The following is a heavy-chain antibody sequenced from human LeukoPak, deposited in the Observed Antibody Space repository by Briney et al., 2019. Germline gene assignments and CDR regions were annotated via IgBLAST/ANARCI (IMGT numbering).Heavy chain of an antibody. CDR3: ATRVGATRGDAFDI. D-gene: IGHD1-26*01. J-gene: IGHJ3*02. CDR2: IIPIFGTA. V-gene: IGHV1-69*06. Sequence: ASVKVSCKASGGTFSSYAISWVRQAPGQGLEWMGGIIPIFGTANYAQKFQGRVTMTEDTSTDTAYMELSSLRSEDTAVYYCATRVGATRGDAFDIWGQGTMVTVSS. CDR1: GGTFSSYA.